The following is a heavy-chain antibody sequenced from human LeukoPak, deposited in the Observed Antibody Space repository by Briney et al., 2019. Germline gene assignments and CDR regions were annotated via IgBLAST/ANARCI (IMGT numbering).Heavy chain of an antibody. CDR2: ISYDGSNK. V-gene: IGHV3-30*12. CDR1: GFTFSSYG. D-gene: IGHD5-18*01. J-gene: IGHJ4*02. CDR3: ARRYSYTDY. Sequence: GRSLRLSCAASGFTFSSYGMHWVRQAPGKGLEWVAVISYDGSNKYYADSVKGRFTISRDNAKNSLYLQMNSLRAEDTAVYYCARRYSYTDYWGQGTLVTVSS.